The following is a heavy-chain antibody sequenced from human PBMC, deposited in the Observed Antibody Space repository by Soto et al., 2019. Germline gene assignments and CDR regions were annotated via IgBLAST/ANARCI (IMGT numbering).Heavy chain of an antibody. J-gene: IGHJ4*02. Sequence: QVQLVESGGGVVQPGRSLRLSCAASGFTFSSYGMHWVRQAPGKGLEWVAVISYDGSNKYYADSVKGRFTISRDNSKSTLYLQMNSLRAEDTAVYYCATYYYDSSGSATPPRPHDSFDYWGQGTLVTVSS. V-gene: IGHV3-30*03. CDR2: ISYDGSNK. CDR3: ATYYYDSSGSATPPRPHDSFDY. CDR1: GFTFSSYG. D-gene: IGHD3-22*01.